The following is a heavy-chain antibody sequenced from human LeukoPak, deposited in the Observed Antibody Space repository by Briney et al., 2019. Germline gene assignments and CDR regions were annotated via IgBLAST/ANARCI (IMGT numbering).Heavy chain of an antibody. J-gene: IGHJ4*02. CDR1: GFTFSIYT. D-gene: IGHD1-1*01. CDR2: ISSGSSYI. V-gene: IGHV3-21*01. Sequence: GGSLRLSCAASGFTFSIYTMNWVRQGPGKGLEWVSFISSGSSYIYYADSVKGRFTISRDNAKNSLYLQMNSLRAEDTAVYYCARANDLDYGGQGTLVTVSS. CDR3: ARANDLDY.